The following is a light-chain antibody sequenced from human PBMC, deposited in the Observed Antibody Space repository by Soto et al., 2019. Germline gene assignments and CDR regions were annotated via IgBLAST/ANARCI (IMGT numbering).Light chain of an antibody. CDR2: DAS. J-gene: IGKJ4*01. V-gene: IGKV3-11*01. CDR1: LNVNSY. Sequence: DIVLTQSPGTLSLSPGERATLSCRASLNVNSYLAWYQQKPGQAPRLLIYDASNRAAGIPARFSGRGSGTDFTLTISSLEPEDFAVYYCQQISSHPLHFGGGTTVDMK. CDR3: QQISSHPLH.